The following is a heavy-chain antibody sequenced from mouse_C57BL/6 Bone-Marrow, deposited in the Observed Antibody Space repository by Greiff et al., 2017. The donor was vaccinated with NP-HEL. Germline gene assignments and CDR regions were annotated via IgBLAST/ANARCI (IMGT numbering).Heavy chain of an antibody. CDR1: GYTFTSYW. J-gene: IGHJ4*01. V-gene: IGHV1-55*01. Sequence: QVHVKQPGAELVKPGASVKMSCKASGYTFTSYWITWVKQRPGQGLEWIGDIYPGSGSTNYNEKFKSKATLTVDTSSSTAYMQLSSLTSEDSAVYYCARVLAYAMDYWGQGTSVTVSS. CDR2: IYPGSGST. CDR3: ARVLAYAMDY.